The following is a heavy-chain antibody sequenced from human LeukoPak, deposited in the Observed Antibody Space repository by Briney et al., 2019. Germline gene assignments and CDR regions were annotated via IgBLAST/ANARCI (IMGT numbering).Heavy chain of an antibody. D-gene: IGHD4-17*01. V-gene: IGHV3-33*01. CDR1: GFSFSSYG. CDR3: ARDATEYGDSHFDW. Sequence: PAGSLRLSCSASGFSFSSYGMHWVRQAPGKGLEWVAVIWHVGSHQYYADSEKGRFTISRDNSRNTVYLQMDRPRVEDTAVYYCARDATEYGDSHFDWWRQGTLVTVSS. CDR2: IWHVGSHQ. J-gene: IGHJ4*02.